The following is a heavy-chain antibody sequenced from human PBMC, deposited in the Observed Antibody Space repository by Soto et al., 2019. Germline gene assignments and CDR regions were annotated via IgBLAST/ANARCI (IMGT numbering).Heavy chain of an antibody. CDR1: GFTFSSYA. Sequence: HPGGSLRLSCAASGFTFSSYAMSWVRQAPGKGLEWVSAISGSGGSTYYADSVKGRFTISRDNSKNTLYLQMNSLRAEDTAVYYCATSRPYSSSGTSDDYWGQGTLVTVSS. CDR2: ISGSGGST. J-gene: IGHJ4*02. CDR3: ATSRPYSSSGTSDDY. V-gene: IGHV3-23*01. D-gene: IGHD6-13*01.